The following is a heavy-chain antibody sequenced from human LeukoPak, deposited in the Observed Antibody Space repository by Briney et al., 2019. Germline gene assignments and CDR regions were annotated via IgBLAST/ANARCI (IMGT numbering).Heavy chain of an antibody. D-gene: IGHD3-16*01. Sequence: ASVKVSCKASGYTFNKYDINWVRQATGQGLEWMGWMNPNSGNTGYAQKFQGRVTMTRNTSINTAYMELSSLRSEDTAVYYCARASEWGKSNLYYYMHVWGKGTTVTVSS. CDR2: MNPNSGNT. CDR3: ARASEWGKSNLYYYMHV. J-gene: IGHJ6*03. V-gene: IGHV1-8*01. CDR1: GYTFNKYD.